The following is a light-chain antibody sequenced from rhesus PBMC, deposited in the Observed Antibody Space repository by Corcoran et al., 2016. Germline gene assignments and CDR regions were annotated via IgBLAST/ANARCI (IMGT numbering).Light chain of an antibody. Sequence: DIQMTQSPSSLSASVGDRITVTCRASQDIDKELTWYQQKPGKAPTLLIYAASNLQTGVSSRFRGSGSETEFTLPISSPQPEDVATHYCLQEYSTPHCFGQGTKVENK. V-gene: IGKV1-94*01. CDR1: QDIDKE. J-gene: IGKJ2*01. CDR2: AAS. CDR3: LQEYSTPHC.